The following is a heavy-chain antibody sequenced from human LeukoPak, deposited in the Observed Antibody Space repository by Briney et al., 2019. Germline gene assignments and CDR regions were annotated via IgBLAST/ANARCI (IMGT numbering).Heavy chain of an antibody. CDR3: ARDGLPAARDL. V-gene: IGHV3-74*01. J-gene: IGHJ3*01. CDR1: GFIFSQFW. D-gene: IGHD6-6*01. CDR2: INGDGSTT. Sequence: AGGSLRLSCAGSGFIFSQFWMQWVRQVPGKGLVWVSRINGDGSTTNYVDSVKGRFTISRDNAKNTLYLQMNSLRTEDTAVYYCARDGLPAARDLWGQGTMVTVSS.